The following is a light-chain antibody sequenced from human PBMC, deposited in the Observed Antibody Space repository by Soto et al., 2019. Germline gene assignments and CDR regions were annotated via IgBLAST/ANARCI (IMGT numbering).Light chain of an antibody. CDR2: EVN. CDR3: SSYTTSNTYV. Sequence: QSALTQPASVSGSPGQSITFSCTGTSSDIGVYNYVSWYQQHPGKAPKLMIYEVNNRPSGVSNRFYGSKSGNKASLTISGLQAEDEADYYCSSYTTSNTYVFGTGTKVTVL. J-gene: IGLJ1*01. V-gene: IGLV2-14*01. CDR1: SSDIGVYNY.